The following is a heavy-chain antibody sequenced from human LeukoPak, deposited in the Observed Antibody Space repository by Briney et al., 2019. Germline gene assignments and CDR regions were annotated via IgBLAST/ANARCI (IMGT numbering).Heavy chain of an antibody. CDR1: GESLRSGAYY. CDR2: MYYLGGT. Sequence: SETLSLTCSVSGESLRSGAYYWGWIRQPPGKGPEWIGTMYYLGGTYYNPSLNSRVSISPDKSKNLFSLKLNSVTAADTAVYYCTRDGLLYDYSRGYTLDYWGQGILVTVSS. V-gene: IGHV4-39*07. J-gene: IGHJ4*02. CDR3: TRDGLLYDYSRGYTLDY. D-gene: IGHD3-3*01.